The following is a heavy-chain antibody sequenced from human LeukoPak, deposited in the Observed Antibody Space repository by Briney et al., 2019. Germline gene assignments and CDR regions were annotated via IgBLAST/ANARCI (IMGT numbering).Heavy chain of an antibody. V-gene: IGHV4-34*01. D-gene: IGHD3-10*01. J-gene: IGHJ1*01. Sequence: PSETLSLTCAVYGGSFSGYYGSWIRQPPGKGLEWIGEINHSGSTNYNPSLKSRVTISVDTSKNQFSLKLSSVTAADTAVYYCARGTRPITMVRNMIWVSNEYFQHWGQGTLVTVSS. CDR1: GGSFSGYY. CDR2: INHSGST. CDR3: ARGTRPITMVRNMIWVSNEYFQH.